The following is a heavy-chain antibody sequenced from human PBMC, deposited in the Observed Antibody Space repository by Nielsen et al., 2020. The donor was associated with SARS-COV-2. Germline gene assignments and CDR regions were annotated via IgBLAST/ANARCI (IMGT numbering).Heavy chain of an antibody. Sequence: GESLKISCAASGFTFSSYWMHWVRQAPGKGLVWVSRINSDGSSTSYADSVKGRFTISRDNAKNTLYLQMNSLRAEDTAVYYCARDPYGGYGFDYWGQGTLVTVSS. CDR3: ARDPYGGYGFDY. CDR1: GFTFSSYW. CDR2: INSDGSST. V-gene: IGHV3-74*01. J-gene: IGHJ4*02. D-gene: IGHD4-17*01.